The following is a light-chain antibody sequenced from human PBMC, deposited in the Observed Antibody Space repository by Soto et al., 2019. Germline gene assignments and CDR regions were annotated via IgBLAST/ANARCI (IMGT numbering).Light chain of an antibody. Sequence: QSVLTQPPSVSGTPGHKVSISCSGSTSNLGGNTVNWYQQLPGTAPKLLIYTNNQRPSGVPDRFSGSKSGTSASLAISGLRSEDKADFYCAAWDDSLNAVVFGGGTKLTVL. CDR1: TSNLGGNT. CDR2: TNN. J-gene: IGLJ2*01. CDR3: AAWDDSLNAVV. V-gene: IGLV1-44*01.